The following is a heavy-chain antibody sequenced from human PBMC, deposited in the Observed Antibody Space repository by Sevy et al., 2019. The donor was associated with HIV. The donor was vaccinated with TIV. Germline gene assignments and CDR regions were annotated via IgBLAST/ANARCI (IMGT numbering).Heavy chain of an antibody. J-gene: IGHJ4*02. CDR1: GFSFDSYG. CDR3: ARDGLEYYDFWSGYPEGADY. CDR2: ISGSGTRT. D-gene: IGHD3-3*01. Sequence: GGSLRLSCAVSGFSFDSYGMTWVRQAPGKGLEWVSGISGSGTRTYYADSVKGRFSISRDNSKNTLYLQMNSLRAEDTAVYYCARDGLEYYDFWSGYPEGADYWGQGTLVTVSS. V-gene: IGHV3-23*01.